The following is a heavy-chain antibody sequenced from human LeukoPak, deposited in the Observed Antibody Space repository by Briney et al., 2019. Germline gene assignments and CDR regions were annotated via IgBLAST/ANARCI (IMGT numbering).Heavy chain of an antibody. J-gene: IGHJ4*02. CDR2: ISSSSYI. D-gene: IGHD3-16*01. CDR1: GFTFSSYS. Sequence: PGGSLRLSCAASGFTFSSYSMNWVRQAPGKGLEWVSSISSSSYIYYADSVKGRFTISRDNAKNSLYLQMNSLRAEDTAVYYCARDIIGLWEGDYWGQGTLVTVSS. V-gene: IGHV3-21*01. CDR3: ARDIIGLWEGDY.